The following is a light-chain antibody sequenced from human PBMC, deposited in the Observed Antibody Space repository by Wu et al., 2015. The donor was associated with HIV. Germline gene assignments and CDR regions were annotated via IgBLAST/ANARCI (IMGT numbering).Light chain of an antibody. Sequence: EIVLTQSPGPLSLSPGERATLSCRASQSVSSSYLAWYQQKPGQAPRLLIYGVSSRATGIPDRFSGSGSGTDFTLTISRLEPEDFAVYYCQQYGSSPYTFGQGTKLEIK. CDR3: QQYGSSPYT. J-gene: IGKJ2*01. CDR1: QSVSSSY. CDR2: GVS. V-gene: IGKV3-20*01.